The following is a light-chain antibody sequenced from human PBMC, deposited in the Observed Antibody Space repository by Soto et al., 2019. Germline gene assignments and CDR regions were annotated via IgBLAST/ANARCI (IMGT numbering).Light chain of an antibody. J-gene: IGLJ3*02. CDR3: ATWDYSLSGWV. CDR1: SSNIGTNY. CDR2: RNG. Sequence: QLVLTQPPSASGTPGQRVSISCSGSSSNIGTNYVYWYQQLPGTAPKLLIYRNGHRPSGVPDRFSGSKSGTSASLAISGLRSDDEADYYCATWDYSLSGWVFGGGTKLTVL. V-gene: IGLV1-47*01.